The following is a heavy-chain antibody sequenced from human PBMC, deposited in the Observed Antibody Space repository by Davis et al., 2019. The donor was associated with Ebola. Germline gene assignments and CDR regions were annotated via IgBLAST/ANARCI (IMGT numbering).Heavy chain of an antibody. CDR1: GFTFRNYA. V-gene: IGHV3-30*04. D-gene: IGHD3-3*01. CDR3: ARAVFHEVLDY. CDR2: VSHSERET. J-gene: IGHJ4*02. Sequence: GESLKISCAASGFTFRNYAMHWVRQAPGKGLEWVAVVSHSERETFYADSVKGRFIISRDNSENTLYLQMNSLTADDTAAYYCARAVFHEVLDYWGQGTPVTVSS.